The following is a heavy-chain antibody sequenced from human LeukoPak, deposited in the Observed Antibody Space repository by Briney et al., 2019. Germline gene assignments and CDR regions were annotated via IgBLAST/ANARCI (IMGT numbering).Heavy chain of an antibody. D-gene: IGHD4-23*01. CDR3: AKSGGGNSRDFDY. V-gene: IGHV3-9*01. Sequence: GGSLRLSCAASGFTFDDYGMRWVRQAPGKGLEWVSGISWNSGSIAYADSVKGRFAISRDNAKNSLYLQMNSLRAEDTALYYCAKSGGGNSRDFDYWGQGTLVTVSS. CDR2: ISWNSGSI. CDR1: GFTFDDYG. J-gene: IGHJ4*02.